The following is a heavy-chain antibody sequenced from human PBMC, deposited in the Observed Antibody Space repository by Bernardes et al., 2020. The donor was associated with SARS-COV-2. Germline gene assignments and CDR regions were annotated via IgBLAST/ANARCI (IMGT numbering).Heavy chain of an antibody. CDR1: GYTLTELS. CDR2: VDPEDGDT. V-gene: IGHV1-24*01. Sequence: ASVKVSCKVSGYTLTELSMHWVRQAPGKGREGMGGVDPEDGDTIYAQKFQGRVTMTEDTSTDTAYMALSNLRSEDTAVYCCATSRAYGDCANWFDPWGQGTLVTVSS. CDR3: ATSRAYGDCANWFDP. D-gene: IGHD4-17*01. J-gene: IGHJ5*02.